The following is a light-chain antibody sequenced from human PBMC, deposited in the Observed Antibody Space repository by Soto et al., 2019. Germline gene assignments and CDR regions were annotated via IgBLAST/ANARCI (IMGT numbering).Light chain of an antibody. V-gene: IGKV1-39*01. CDR3: QQTYLSPWT. CDR2: AAS. CDR1: QDIRDY. J-gene: IGKJ1*01. Sequence: DIQVTQSPSSLSASVGQTVSISCRASQDIRDYLNWYQVKPGEAPNLLVSAASDLRQGVSSRFCGWGSGTDFTLIISPLQPEDAAGYFCQQTYLSPWTFGQGTSVE.